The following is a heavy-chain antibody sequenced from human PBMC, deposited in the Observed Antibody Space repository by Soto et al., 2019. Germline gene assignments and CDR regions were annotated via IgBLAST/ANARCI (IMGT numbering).Heavy chain of an antibody. Sequence: GGSLRLSCSASGFIFSNYWMSWVRQAPWKGLEWVANIKQGGNEKYYVDSVKGRFTISRDNPKNLLYLQMSSLRADDTAVYYCALTEGSGTTYPNTFDSWGQGTLVTVSS. V-gene: IGHV3-7*01. D-gene: IGHD3-10*01. CDR1: GFIFSNYW. J-gene: IGHJ4*02. CDR2: IKQGGNEK. CDR3: ALTEGSGTTYPNTFDS.